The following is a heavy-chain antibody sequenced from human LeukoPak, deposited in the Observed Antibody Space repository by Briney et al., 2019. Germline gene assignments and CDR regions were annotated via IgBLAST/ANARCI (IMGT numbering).Heavy chain of an antibody. V-gene: IGHV3-49*04. CDR1: GFTFGDYA. D-gene: IGHD3-3*01. Sequence: GGSLRLSCTASGFTFGDYAMSWVRQAPGKGLEWVGVTRSKSYGGATQYAASVKGRFTISTDDSKSIAYLQMNSLKTEDTAVYYCTRANPHDFWSGYYLDYWGQGTLVTVSS. CDR3: TRANPHDFWSGYYLDY. CDR2: TRSKSYGGAT. J-gene: IGHJ4*02.